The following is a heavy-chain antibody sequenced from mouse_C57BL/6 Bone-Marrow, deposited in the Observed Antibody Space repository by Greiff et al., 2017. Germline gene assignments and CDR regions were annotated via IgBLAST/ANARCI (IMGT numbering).Heavy chain of an antibody. CDR2: IHPSDSET. J-gene: IGHJ2*01. CDR3: AIHPHYYGSYYFDY. V-gene: IGHV1-74*01. D-gene: IGHD1-1*01. Sequence: QVQLQQPGAELVKPGASVKVSCKASGYTFTSYWMHWVKQRPGQGLEWIGRIHPSDSETNYNQKFKGKATLTVDKSSSTADMQLSSLTSEDSAVYYCAIHPHYYGSYYFDYWGQGTTLTVSS. CDR1: GYTFTSYW.